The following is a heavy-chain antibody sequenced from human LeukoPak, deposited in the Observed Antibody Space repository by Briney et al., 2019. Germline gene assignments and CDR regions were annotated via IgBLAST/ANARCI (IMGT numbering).Heavy chain of an antibody. V-gene: IGHV4-59*01. CDR3: AILRGYQPTEPLT. CDR2: IYYSGST. D-gene: IGHD5-18*01. J-gene: IGHJ5*02. CDR1: GGSISSYY. Sequence: SETLSLTCTVSGGSISSYYWSWIRQPPGKGLEWIGYIYYSGSTNYNPSLKSRVTISVDTSKNQFSLKLSSVTAADTAVYYCAILRGYQPTEPLTWGQGTLVTVSS.